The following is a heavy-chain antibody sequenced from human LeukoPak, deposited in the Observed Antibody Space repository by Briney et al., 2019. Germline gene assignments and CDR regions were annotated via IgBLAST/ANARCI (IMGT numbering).Heavy chain of an antibody. Sequence: SETLSLTCTVSGGSISSYYWSWIRQPPGKGLEWIGYIYYSGSTNYNPSLKSRVTISVDTSKNQFSPKLGSVTAADTAVYYCARTGDRESWFDPWGQGTLVTVSS. D-gene: IGHD7-27*01. CDR2: IYYSGST. CDR3: ARTGDRESWFDP. V-gene: IGHV4-59*08. CDR1: GGSISSYY. J-gene: IGHJ5*02.